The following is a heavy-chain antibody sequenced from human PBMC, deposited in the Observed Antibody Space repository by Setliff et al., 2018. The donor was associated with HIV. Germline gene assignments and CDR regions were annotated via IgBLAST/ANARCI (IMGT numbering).Heavy chain of an antibody. D-gene: IGHD3-9*01. CDR1: GFTFSSYA. J-gene: IGHJ4*02. CDR2: ISVSGGRT. CDR3: AIGLLTGEIDY. V-gene: IGHV3-23*01. Sequence: GGSLRLSCVVSGFTFSSYAMSWVRQAPGKGLEWVSSISVSGGRTNHADSVQGRFTISRDNSKNTLYVQMNSLRAEDTAVYYCAIGLLTGEIDYWGQGTLVTVSS.